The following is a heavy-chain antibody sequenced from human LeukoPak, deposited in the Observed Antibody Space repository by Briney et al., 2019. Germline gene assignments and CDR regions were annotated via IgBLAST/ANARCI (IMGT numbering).Heavy chain of an antibody. CDR2: ISYDGSNK. V-gene: IGHV3-30*18. D-gene: IGHD2-2*01. CDR3: AKDLGVVVPAASY. Sequence: PGRSLRLSCAASGFTFNSYGMHWVRQAPGKGLEWVAVISYDGSNKYYADSVKGRFTISRGNSKNTLYLQMNSLRAEDTAVYYCAKDLGVVVPAASYWGQGTLVTVSS. CDR1: GFTFNSYG. J-gene: IGHJ4*02.